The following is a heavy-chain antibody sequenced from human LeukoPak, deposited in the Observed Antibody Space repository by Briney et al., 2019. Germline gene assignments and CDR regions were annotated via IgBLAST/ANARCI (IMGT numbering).Heavy chain of an antibody. CDR1: GFTFSSYS. J-gene: IGHJ4*02. Sequence: GGSLRLSCAASGFTFSSYSMNWVRQAPGKGLEWVSSISSSSSYIYYADSVKGRFTVSRDNAKNSLYLQMNSLRAEDTAVYYCARRLGIVGATPSAFDYWGQGTLVTVSS. CDR3: ARRLGIVGATPSAFDY. CDR2: ISSSSSYI. D-gene: IGHD1-26*01. V-gene: IGHV3-21*01.